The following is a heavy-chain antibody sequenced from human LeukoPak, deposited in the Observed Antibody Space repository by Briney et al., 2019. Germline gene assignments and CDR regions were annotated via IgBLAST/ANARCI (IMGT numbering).Heavy chain of an antibody. CDR1: GGSISSYY. CDR3: ARAPIVVVTATDLFDY. CDR2: IYYSGST. J-gene: IGHJ4*02. D-gene: IGHD2-21*02. Sequence: SGTLSLTCAVSGGSISSYYWSWIRQPPGKGLEWIGYIYYSGSTNYNPSLKSRVTISVDTSKNQFSLKLSSVTAADTAVYYCARAPIVVVTATDLFDYWGQGTLVTVSS. V-gene: IGHV4-59*01.